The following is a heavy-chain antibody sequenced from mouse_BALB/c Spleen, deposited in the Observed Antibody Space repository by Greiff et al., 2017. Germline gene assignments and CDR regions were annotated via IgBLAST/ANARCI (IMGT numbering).Heavy chain of an antibody. Sequence: EVQLVESGGGLVKPGGSLKLSCAASGFTFSSYAMSWVRQTPEKRLEWVATISSGGSYTYYPDSVKGRFTISRDNAKNTLYLQMSSLRSEDTAMYYCARHGSSFDYWGQGTLVTVSA. V-gene: IGHV5-9-3*01. CDR2: ISSGGSYT. CDR3: ARHGSSFDY. D-gene: IGHD1-1*01. CDR1: GFTFSSYA. J-gene: IGHJ3*01.